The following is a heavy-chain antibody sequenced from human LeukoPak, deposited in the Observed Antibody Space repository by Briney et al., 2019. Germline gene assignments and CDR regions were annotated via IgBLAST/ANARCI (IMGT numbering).Heavy chain of an antibody. CDR1: GGSISSGDYY. D-gene: IGHD3-10*01. CDR2: IYYSGST. Sequence: SETLSLTCTVSGGSISSGDYYWSWIRQPPGKGLEWIGYIYYSGSTYYNPSLKSRVTISVDTSKNQFSLKLSSVTAADTAVYYCARDLRDLNWFDPWGQGTLVTVSS. J-gene: IGHJ5*02. CDR3: ARDLRDLNWFDP. V-gene: IGHV4-30-4*01.